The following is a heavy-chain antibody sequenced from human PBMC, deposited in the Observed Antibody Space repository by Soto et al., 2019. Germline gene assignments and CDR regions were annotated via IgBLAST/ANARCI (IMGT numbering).Heavy chain of an antibody. CDR1: GGTLSSYA. CDR2: IIPISGTT. V-gene: IGHV1-69*13. CDR3: ARDPRYTETYYYGMDV. J-gene: IGHJ6*02. D-gene: IGHD3-16*02. Sequence: ASVKVSCKASGGTLSSYAISWVRQAPGQGLEWMGMIIPISGTTNYAQKFQGRVTITADESTSTAYMELSSLRSEDTAVYYCARDPRYTETYYYGMDVWGQGTTVTVSS.